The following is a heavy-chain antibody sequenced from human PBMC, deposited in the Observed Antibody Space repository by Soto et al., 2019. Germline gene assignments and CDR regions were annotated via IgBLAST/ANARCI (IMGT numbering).Heavy chain of an antibody. V-gene: IGHV1-2*02. CDR3: SRGRSPFTWS. D-gene: IGHD3-16*01. CDR2: INANGGAT. Sequence: QVELVQSGTQVEKPGSSVKLSCKASGYSFTDYYIHWVRQAPGQGLEWLGWINANGGATNYAEKFQDRLTLTRDTSINTAFMELTSLTSDDTALYFRSRGRSPFTWSWGQGTRVAVAS. J-gene: IGHJ5*02. CDR1: GYSFTDYY.